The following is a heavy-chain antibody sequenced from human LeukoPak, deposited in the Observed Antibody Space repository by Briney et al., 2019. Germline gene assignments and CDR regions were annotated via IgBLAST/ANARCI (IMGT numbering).Heavy chain of an antibody. D-gene: IGHD5-18*01. V-gene: IGHV1-69*05. J-gene: IGHJ5*02. CDR2: IIPIFGTA. CDR1: GGTFSSYA. Sequence: PRASVKVSCKASGGTFSSYAISWVRQAPGQGLEWMGGIIPIFGTANYAQKFQGRVTITTDESTSTAYMELSSLRSEDTAVYYCARLNLPGYSYGFNWFDPWGQGTLVTVSS. CDR3: ARLNLPGYSYGFNWFDP.